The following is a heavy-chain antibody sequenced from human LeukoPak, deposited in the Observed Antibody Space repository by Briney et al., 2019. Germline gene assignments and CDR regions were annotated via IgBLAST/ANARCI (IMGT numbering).Heavy chain of an antibody. D-gene: IGHD3-22*01. V-gene: IGHV3-9*01. CDR3: AKDTYYDSSGPGVY. J-gene: IGHJ4*02. Sequence: GRSLRLSCAAFGFTFDDYAMHWVRQAPGKGLEWVSGISWNSGSIGYADSVNGRFTISRANAKNSLYLQMNSLRAEDTALYYCAKDTYYDSSGPGVYWGQGTLVTVSS. CDR2: ISWNSGSI. CDR1: GFTFDDYA.